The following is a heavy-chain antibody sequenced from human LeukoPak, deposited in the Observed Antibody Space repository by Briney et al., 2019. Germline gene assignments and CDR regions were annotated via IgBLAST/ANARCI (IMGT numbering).Heavy chain of an antibody. CDR2: ITGSGDNT. CDR3: AKGLSTSNLPFDY. J-gene: IGHJ4*02. Sequence: GGSLRLSCAASGFTFSSYAMGWVRQAPGKGLEWVSTITGSGDNTYYADPVKGRFTISSDISNSTLYLQMNSLRAEDAAVYYCAKGLSTSNLPFDYWGQGTLVTVSS. D-gene: IGHD6-13*01. CDR1: GFTFSSYA. V-gene: IGHV3-23*01.